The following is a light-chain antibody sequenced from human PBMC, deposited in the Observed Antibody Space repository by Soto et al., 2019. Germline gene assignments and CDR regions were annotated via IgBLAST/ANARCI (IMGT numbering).Light chain of an antibody. CDR3: QSYDSSLSGGV. CDR1: SSNIGAGYD. J-gene: IGLJ3*02. CDR2: GNN. V-gene: IGLV1-40*01. Sequence: QSVLTQPPSVSGAPGQRVTISCTGSSSNIGAGYDVHWYQQLPGTAPKLLIYGNNNRPSGVPDRFSGSKYGTSASLAITGLQAEDEADYYCQSYDSSLSGGVFGGGTKLTVL.